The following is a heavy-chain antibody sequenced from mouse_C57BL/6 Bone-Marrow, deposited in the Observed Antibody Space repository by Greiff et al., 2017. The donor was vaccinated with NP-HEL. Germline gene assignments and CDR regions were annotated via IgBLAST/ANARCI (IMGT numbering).Heavy chain of an antibody. D-gene: IGHD2-5*01. J-gene: IGHJ4*01. CDR3: TRGPSYSTLNAMDY. CDR1: GFTFSSYA. CDR2: ISSGGDYI. V-gene: IGHV5-9-1*02. Sequence: EVKLMESGEGLVKPGGSLKLSCAASGFTFSSYAMSWVRQTPEKRLEWVAYISSGGDYIYYADTVKGRFTISRDNARNTLYLQMSSLKSEDTAMYYCTRGPSYSTLNAMDYWGQGTSVTVSS.